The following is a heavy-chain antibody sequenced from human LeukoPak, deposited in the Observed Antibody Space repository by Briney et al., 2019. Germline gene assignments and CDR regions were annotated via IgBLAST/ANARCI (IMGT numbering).Heavy chain of an antibody. V-gene: IGHV3-7*01. Sequence: GGSLRLSCAASGLAFNSQTKSWVRQAPGKGLEWVASIKEDEIEIHYVDSVKGRFTISRDNAKDSLYLQMNSLRVEDTAVYYCARGGFRHFDPWGQGTLVTVSS. J-gene: IGHJ5*02. CDR1: GLAFNSQT. CDR2: IKEDEIEI. D-gene: IGHD3-22*01. CDR3: ARGGFRHFDP.